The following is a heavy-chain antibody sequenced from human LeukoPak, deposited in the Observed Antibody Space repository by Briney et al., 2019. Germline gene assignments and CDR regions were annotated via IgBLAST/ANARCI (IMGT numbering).Heavy chain of an antibody. CDR1: GGSFSGYY. J-gene: IGHJ3*02. CDR3: ARLERRFLNIVVVPAATSDAFDI. D-gene: IGHD2-2*01. V-gene: IGHV4-34*01. Sequence: SETLSLTCAVYGGSFSGYYWSWIRQPPGKGLEWIGEFNHSGSTNYNPSLKSRVTISVDTSKNQFSLKLSSVTAADTAVYYCARLERRFLNIVVVPAATSDAFDIWGQGTMVTVSS. CDR2: FNHSGST.